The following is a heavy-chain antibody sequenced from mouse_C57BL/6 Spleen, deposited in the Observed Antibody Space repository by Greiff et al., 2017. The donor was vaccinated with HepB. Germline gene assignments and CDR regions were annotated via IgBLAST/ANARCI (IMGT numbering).Heavy chain of an antibody. Sequence: EVQLQQSGPELVKPGASVKISCKASGYTFTDYYMNWVKQSHGKSLEWIGDINPNNGGTSYNQKFKGKATLTVDKSSSTAYMELRSLTSEDSAVYYCARGDYYYWFAYWGQGTLVTVSA. J-gene: IGHJ3*01. CDR2: INPNNGGT. CDR1: GYTFTDYY. V-gene: IGHV1-26*01. D-gene: IGHD1-1*01. CDR3: ARGDYYYWFAY.